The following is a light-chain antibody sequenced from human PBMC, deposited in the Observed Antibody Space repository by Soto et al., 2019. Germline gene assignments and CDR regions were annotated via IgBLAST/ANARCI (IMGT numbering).Light chain of an antibody. CDR2: EAS. Sequence: QSALTQPASVSGSPGQSITISCTGTSSDVGTYKLVSCYQQHPGKAPKLMIYEASKRPSGVSNRFSGSKSGNTASLTISGLQAEDESDDYYCSNAGSSTLRVFGGGTKLTVL. CDR3: CSNAGSSTLRV. V-gene: IGLV2-23*01. J-gene: IGLJ2*01. CDR1: SSDVGTYKL.